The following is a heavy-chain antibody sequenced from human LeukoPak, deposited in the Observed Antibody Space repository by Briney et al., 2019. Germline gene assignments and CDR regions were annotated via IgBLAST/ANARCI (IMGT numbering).Heavy chain of an antibody. CDR2: LSYDGSSK. CDR1: GFTFSNYG. J-gene: IGHJ4*02. Sequence: GGSLRLSCAASGFTFSNYGMHWVRQAPGKGLEWVAVLSYDGSSKYYADSVKGRFTISRDNSKNTLYLQMNSLRVEDTAVYYCAKEEAGYCSGGSCYSFNYWGQGTLVTVSS. D-gene: IGHD2-15*01. V-gene: IGHV3-30*18. CDR3: AKEEAGYCSGGSCYSFNY.